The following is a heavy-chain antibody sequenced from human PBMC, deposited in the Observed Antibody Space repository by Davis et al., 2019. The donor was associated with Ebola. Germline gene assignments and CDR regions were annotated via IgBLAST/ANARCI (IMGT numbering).Heavy chain of an antibody. CDR3: ARDGYCSGGSCYLSQNKLDY. J-gene: IGHJ4*02. CDR2: IYHSGST. Sequence: MPSETLSLTCAVSGGSISSSNWWSWVRQPPGKGLEWIGEIYHSGSTNYNPSLKSRVTISVDKSKNQFSLKLSSVTAADTAVYYCARDGYCSGGSCYLSQNKLDYWGQGTLVTVSS. CDR1: GGSISSSNW. D-gene: IGHD2-15*01. V-gene: IGHV4-4*02.